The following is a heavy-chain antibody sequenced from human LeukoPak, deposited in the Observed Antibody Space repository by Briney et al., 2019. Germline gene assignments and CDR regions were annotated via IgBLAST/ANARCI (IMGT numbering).Heavy chain of an antibody. D-gene: IGHD3-10*01. CDR1: GGSISSYY. V-gene: IGHV4-59*01. J-gene: IGHJ4*02. Sequence: PSETLSLTCTVSGGSISSYYWSWIRQPPGKGLEWIGYIYYSGSTNYNPSLKSRVTISVDTSKNQFSLKLSSVTAADTAVYYCARVIVHYGSGSYYNVPNPHFDYWGQGTLVTVSS. CDR2: IYYSGST. CDR3: ARVIVHYGSGSYYNVPNPHFDY.